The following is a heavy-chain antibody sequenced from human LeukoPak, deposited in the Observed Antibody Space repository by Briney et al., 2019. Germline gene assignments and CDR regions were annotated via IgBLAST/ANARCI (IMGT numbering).Heavy chain of an antibody. CDR2: ISVYNGNS. CDR3: ARVHSYCSTTSCLDY. CDR1: GYTFTSYG. J-gene: IGHJ4*02. D-gene: IGHD2-2*01. V-gene: IGHV1-18*01. Sequence: GASVKVSCKASGYTFTSYGISWVRQAPGQGLEWMGWISVYNGNSNYAQQFQGRVTMTTDTSTSTAYMELRSLRSDDTAVYYCARVHSYCSTTSCLDYWGQGTLVTVSS.